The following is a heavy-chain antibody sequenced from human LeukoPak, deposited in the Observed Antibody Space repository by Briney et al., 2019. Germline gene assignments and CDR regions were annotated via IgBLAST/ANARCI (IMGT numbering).Heavy chain of an antibody. J-gene: IGHJ3*02. CDR2: ISGSGGST. Sequence: PGGSLRLSCAASGFTFSNVWMSWVRQAPGKGLEWVSAISGSGGSTYYADSVKGRFTISRDNSKNTLYLQMNSLRAEDTAVYYCAKANKYDFWSGPDAFDIWGQGTMVTVSS. CDR3: AKANKYDFWSGPDAFDI. D-gene: IGHD3-3*01. CDR1: GFTFSNVW. V-gene: IGHV3-23*01.